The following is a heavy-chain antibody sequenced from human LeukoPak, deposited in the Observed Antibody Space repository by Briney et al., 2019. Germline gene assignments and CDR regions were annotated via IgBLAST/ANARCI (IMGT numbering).Heavy chain of an antibody. CDR2: TYYRSKWYN. V-gene: IGHV6-1*01. D-gene: IGHD2-2*01. J-gene: IGHJ3*02. CDR3: AQGYCSSTSCLGLYAFDI. CDR1: GDSVSSNSAA. Sequence: SQTLSLTCAISGDSVSSNSAAWHWIRQSPSRGLEWLGRTYYRSKWYNDYAVSVKSRITINPDTSKNQFSLQLNSVTPEDTAVYYCAQGYCSSTSCLGLYAFDIWGQGTMVTVSS.